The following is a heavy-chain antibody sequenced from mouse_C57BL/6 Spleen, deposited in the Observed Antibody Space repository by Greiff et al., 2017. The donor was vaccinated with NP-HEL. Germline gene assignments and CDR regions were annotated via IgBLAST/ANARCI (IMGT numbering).Heavy chain of an antibody. CDR1: GFTFSDYG. CDR2: ISSGSSTI. V-gene: IGHV5-17*01. CDR3: ARRWLLWYFDV. J-gene: IGHJ1*03. Sequence: DVKLVESGGGLVKPGGSLKLSCAASGFTFSDYGMHWVRQAPEKGLEWVAYISSGSSTIYYADTVKGRFTISRDNAKNTLFLQMTSLRSEDTAMYYCARRWLLWYFDVWGTGTTVTVSS. D-gene: IGHD2-3*01.